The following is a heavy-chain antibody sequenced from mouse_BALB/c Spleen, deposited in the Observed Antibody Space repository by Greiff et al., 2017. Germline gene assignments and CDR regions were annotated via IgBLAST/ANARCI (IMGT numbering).Heavy chain of an antibody. CDR3: ARSGITWYFDY. D-gene: IGHD2-4*01. V-gene: IGHV3-2*02. Sequence: DVQLQESGPGLVKPSQSLSLTCTVTGYSITSDYAWNWIRQFPGNKLEWMGYISYSGSTSYNPSLKSRISITRDTSKNQFFLQLNSVTTEDTATYYCARSGITWYFDYWGQGTTLTVSS. CDR1: GYSITSDYA. CDR2: ISYSGST. J-gene: IGHJ2*01.